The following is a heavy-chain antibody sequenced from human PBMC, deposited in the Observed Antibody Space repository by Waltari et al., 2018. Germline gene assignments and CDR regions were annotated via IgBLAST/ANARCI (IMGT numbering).Heavy chain of an antibody. Sequence: EVHLLESGGGLAQAGGSLRLFCAASGFTFISHAMSWVRPAPGKGLEWGSSISESGVITNYADSVKGRFTGSRDNSKNTVFLQLNSLRAEDTAIYYCARHLYSIDYLELGNWGQGTQVTVSS. CDR2: ISESGVIT. J-gene: IGHJ4*02. CDR3: ARHLYSIDYLELGN. V-gene: IGHV3-23*01. CDR1: GFTFISHA. D-gene: IGHD3-22*01.